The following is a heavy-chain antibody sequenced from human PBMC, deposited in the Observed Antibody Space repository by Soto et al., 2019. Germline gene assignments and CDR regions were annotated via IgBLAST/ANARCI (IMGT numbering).Heavy chain of an antibody. J-gene: IGHJ4*02. CDR2: VGGSGGRT. D-gene: IGHD5-12*01. Sequence: EVQLLESGGGSVQPGGSLRLSCSASAFTFTNHAMNWVRQAPGKGLEWVSGVGGSGGRTSYADSVKGRFTISRDNSKNPLALQMNILRAEDTAVYFCARRARDGYNCPIDYWGQGTLVTVSS. CDR3: ARRARDGYNCPIDY. V-gene: IGHV3-23*01. CDR1: AFTFTNHA.